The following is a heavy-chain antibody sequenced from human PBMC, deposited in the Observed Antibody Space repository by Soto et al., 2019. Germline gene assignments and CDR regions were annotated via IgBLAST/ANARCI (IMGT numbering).Heavy chain of an antibody. D-gene: IGHD2-2*01. J-gene: IGHJ5*02. CDR3: ARGYCSSTSCYYGPNWFDP. Sequence: GASVKVSCKASGYTFTSYDINWVRQATGQGLEWMGWMNPNSGNTGYAQKFQGRVTMTRNTSISTAYMELSSLRSEDTAVYYCARGYCSSTSCYYGPNWFDPWGQGTLVTVS. CDR1: GYTFTSYD. CDR2: MNPNSGNT. V-gene: IGHV1-8*01.